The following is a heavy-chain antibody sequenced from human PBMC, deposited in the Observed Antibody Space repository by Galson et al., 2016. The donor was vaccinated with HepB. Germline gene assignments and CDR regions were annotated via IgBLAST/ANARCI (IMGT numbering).Heavy chain of an antibody. CDR2: VYYSGST. J-gene: IGHJ5*02. D-gene: IGHD2-21*01. V-gene: IGHV4-39*01. CDR3: ARNVSRLLGSPNLTARYNFFDP. Sequence: SETLSLTCIVSGDHISGSSDYWAWIRQPPGEGLEWLGSVYYSGSTHYNPSFKSRISISVDVSKNQVSLTLRSVTAGDTSIYYCARNVSRLLGSPNLTARYNFFDPWGQGTLVTVSP. CDR1: GDHISGSSDY.